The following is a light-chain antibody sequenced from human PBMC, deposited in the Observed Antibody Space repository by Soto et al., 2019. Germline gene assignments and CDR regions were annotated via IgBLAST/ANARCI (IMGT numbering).Light chain of an antibody. CDR2: GVT. Sequence: QSVLTQPASVSGSPGQSITISCTGTSSDIGFYNYVSWYQQSPGKAPNLLIYGVTNRPSGISYRFSGSKSGSTASLTIYGLRDEDEADYYCSSYSGTNNYVFGTGTKLTVL. V-gene: IGLV2-14*01. J-gene: IGLJ1*01. CDR3: SSYSGTNNYV. CDR1: SSDIGFYNY.